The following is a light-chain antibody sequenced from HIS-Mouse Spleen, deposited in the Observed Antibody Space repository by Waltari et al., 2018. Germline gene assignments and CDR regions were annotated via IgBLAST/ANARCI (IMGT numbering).Light chain of an antibody. V-gene: IGKV2-28*01. CDR1: PSLLHSNGYNY. Sequence: DIVMTQSLLALPVTHGEPASISCSSSPSLLHSNGYNYLDWYLQKPGQSPQLLIYLGSNRASGVPDRFSGSGSGTDFTLKISRVEAEDVGVYYCMQALQTPFTFGPGTKVDIK. CDR3: MQALQTPFT. CDR2: LGS. J-gene: IGKJ3*01.